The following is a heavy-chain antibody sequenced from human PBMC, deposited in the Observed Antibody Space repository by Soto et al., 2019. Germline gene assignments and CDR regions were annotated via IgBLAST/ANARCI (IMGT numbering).Heavy chain of an antibody. V-gene: IGHV3-33*01. D-gene: IGHD6-13*01. CDR3: ARDRPWYSSSWYYFDY. CDR1: GFTFSSYG. Sequence: QVQLVESGGGVVQPGRSLRLSCAASGFTFSSYGMHWVRQAPGKGLEWVAVIWYDGSNKYYADSVKGRFTISRDNSKNSLDLQMNSLRAEDTAVYYCARDRPWYSSSWYYFDYWGQGTLVTVSS. CDR2: IWYDGSNK. J-gene: IGHJ4*02.